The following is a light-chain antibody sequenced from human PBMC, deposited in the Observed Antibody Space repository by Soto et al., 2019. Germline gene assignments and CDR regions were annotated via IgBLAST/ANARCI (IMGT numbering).Light chain of an antibody. J-gene: IGKJ5*01. CDR3: QQYGSSGGIT. CDR1: QSVSNNF. Sequence: EIVLTQSPGTLSLSPGERATLSCRASQSVSNNFLAWYQQKPGQTPRLLIHGASRRATGISDRFSGSGSGTDFTLTITRLEPEDSAMYYCQQYGSSGGITFGHGTRLETK. CDR2: GAS. V-gene: IGKV3-20*01.